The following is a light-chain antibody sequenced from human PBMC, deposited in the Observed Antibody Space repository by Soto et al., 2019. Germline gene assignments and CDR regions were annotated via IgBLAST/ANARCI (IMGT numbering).Light chain of an antibody. CDR3: QSYDSSLSGNV. Sequence: QSVLTQPPSVSGAPGQRVTTSCTGSSSNIWAGYDVHWYQQLPGTAPKLLIYGNSNRPSGVPDRFSGSTSATSASLAITGLQAQDEAAYSCQSYDSSLSGNVFGTGTKVTVL. CDR1: SSNIWAGYD. J-gene: IGLJ1*01. V-gene: IGLV1-40*01. CDR2: GNS.